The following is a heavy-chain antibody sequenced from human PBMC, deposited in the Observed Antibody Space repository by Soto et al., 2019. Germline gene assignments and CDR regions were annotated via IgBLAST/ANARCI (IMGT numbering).Heavy chain of an antibody. CDR1: GFTFSSYS. J-gene: IGHJ6*02. CDR3: ARDPTTDYYYYYGMDV. V-gene: IGHV3-21*01. CDR2: ISSSSSYI. Sequence: GGSLRLSCAASGFTFSSYSMNWVRQAPGKGLEWVSSISSSSSYIYYADSVKGRFTISRDNAKNSLYLQMNSLRAEDTAVYYCARDPTTDYYYYYGMDVWGQGTTVTVSS. D-gene: IGHD1-1*01.